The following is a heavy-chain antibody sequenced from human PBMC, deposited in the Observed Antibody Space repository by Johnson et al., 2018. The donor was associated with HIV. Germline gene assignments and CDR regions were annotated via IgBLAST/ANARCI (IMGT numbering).Heavy chain of an antibody. D-gene: IGHD5-24*01. Sequence: QVQLVESGGGLVQPGGSLRLSCAASGFTFSQYAMHWVRQAPGKGLEYVSAITNNGATTYYADSVRGRFTISRDNSKNTLYLQMNSLRAEDTAVYYCARGGRDGYNWGWAFDIWGQGTMVTVSS. CDR3: ARGGRDGYNWGWAFDI. CDR1: GFTFSQYA. V-gene: IGHV3-64*04. J-gene: IGHJ3*02. CDR2: ITNNGATT.